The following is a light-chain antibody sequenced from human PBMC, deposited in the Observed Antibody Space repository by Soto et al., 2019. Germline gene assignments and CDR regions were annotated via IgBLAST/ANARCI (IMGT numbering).Light chain of an antibody. CDR3: QAWDSSTEV. CDR1: KLGDKY. J-gene: IGLJ1*01. CDR2: QDS. Sequence: ELTQPPSVSVSPGQTASITCSGDKLGDKYACWYQQKPGQSPVLVIYQDSKRPSGIPERFSGSNSGNTATLTISGTQAMDEADYYCQAWDSSTEVFGTGTKLTVL. V-gene: IGLV3-1*01.